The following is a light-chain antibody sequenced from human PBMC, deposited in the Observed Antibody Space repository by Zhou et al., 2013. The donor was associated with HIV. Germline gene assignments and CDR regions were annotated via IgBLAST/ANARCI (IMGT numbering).Light chain of an antibody. CDR3: QQYGDAPIT. Sequence: EIVLTQSPGTLSLSPGERATLSCRASQAVSSNLAWYRQKPGQAPRLLIYDASRRATGIPDRFSGFGSGTDFTLTISRLEAEDFAVYYCQQYGDAPITFGQGTRLDIK. CDR1: QAVSSN. V-gene: IGKV3-20*01. J-gene: IGKJ5*01. CDR2: DAS.